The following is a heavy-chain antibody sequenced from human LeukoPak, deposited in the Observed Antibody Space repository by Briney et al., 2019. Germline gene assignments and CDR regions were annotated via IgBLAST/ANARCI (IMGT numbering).Heavy chain of an antibody. Sequence: GGSLRLSCAASGFTFSNAWMSWVRQAPGKGLEWVGRIKSKTDGGTTDYAAPVKGRFTISRDDSKNTLYLQMNSLRTEDTAVYYCTTNVDIVATIMAFDYWGQGTLVTVSS. CDR3: TTNVDIVATIMAFDY. CDR1: GFTFSNAW. V-gene: IGHV3-15*01. J-gene: IGHJ4*02. D-gene: IGHD5-12*01. CDR2: IKSKTDGGTT.